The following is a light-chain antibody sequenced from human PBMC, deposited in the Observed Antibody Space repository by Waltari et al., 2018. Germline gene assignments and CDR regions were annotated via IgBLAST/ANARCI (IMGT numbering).Light chain of an antibody. CDR3: QSYDSSLSGSV. CDR2: GNP. CDR1: SSHIGAGYD. Sequence: QSVLTQPPSVSGAPGQRVTLSCTGSSSHIGAGYDLPWYQQLPGMAPKLLIHGNPNRPSGAPARFSVSKSGTLASLAITGLQAEDEADYYCQSYDSSLSGSVFGTGTKVIVL. J-gene: IGLJ1*01. V-gene: IGLV1-40*01.